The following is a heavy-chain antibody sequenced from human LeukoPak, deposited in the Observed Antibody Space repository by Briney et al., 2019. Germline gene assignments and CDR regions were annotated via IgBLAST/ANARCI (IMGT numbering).Heavy chain of an antibody. J-gene: IGHJ4*02. V-gene: IGHV3-23*01. CDR3: AKYFGGWYEDY. CDR2: INAGGGNT. CDR1: GFTFSSYA. D-gene: IGHD6-19*01. Sequence: GGSLRLSCAASGFTFSSYAMTWVRQAPGKGLAWVSSINAGGGNTYYADSVKGRFTISRDNSKNTLYLQMNSLRAEDTALYYCAKYFGGWYEDYWGQGTLVTVSS.